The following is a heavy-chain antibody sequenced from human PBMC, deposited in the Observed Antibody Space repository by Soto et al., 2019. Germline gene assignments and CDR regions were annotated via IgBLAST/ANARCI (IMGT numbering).Heavy chain of an antibody. Sequence: ASVKVSCKTSGYTFTAFGITWVRQAPGQGLEWMGWISTYNDDTKYAQKVQGRLTMTTDTSTSTAYMELRSLTSDDTAVYYCARQVCSGINCDNWFAAGAQGTRVTSPQ. CDR3: ARQVCSGINCDNWFAA. CDR2: ISTYNDDT. V-gene: IGHV1-18*01. J-gene: IGHJ5*02. CDR1: GYTFTAFG. D-gene: IGHD2-15*01.